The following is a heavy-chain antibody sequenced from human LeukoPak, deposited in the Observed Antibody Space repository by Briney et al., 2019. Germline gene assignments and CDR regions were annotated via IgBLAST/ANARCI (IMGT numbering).Heavy chain of an antibody. D-gene: IGHD3-9*01. Sequence: GGSLRLPCAASGISFRSYGMHWVRQAPGKGLEWVTFIWYDASNKYYAESVKGRFTISRDNSRNTVFLQMNSLRAEDTAIYYCATDISTHYFGSWGQGTLVTVSS. CDR1: GISFRSYG. CDR2: IWYDASNK. J-gene: IGHJ4*02. V-gene: IGHV3-30*02. CDR3: ATDISTHYFGS.